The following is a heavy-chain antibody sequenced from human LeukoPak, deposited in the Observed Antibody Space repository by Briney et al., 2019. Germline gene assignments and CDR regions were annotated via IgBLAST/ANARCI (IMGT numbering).Heavy chain of an antibody. CDR3: ARGQTTVWSPFDN. V-gene: IGHV4-39*07. CDR1: GGSINNIISY. D-gene: IGHD4-17*01. CDR2: ISSSGST. J-gene: IGHJ4*02. Sequence: YPSETLSLTCTVSGGSINNIISYWGWFRQPPGKGLEWIGSISSSGSTFYNPSLTSRVTISVDTSKNHFSVKVTSVTAADTAMYYCARGQTTVWSPFDNWGQGTLVTVSS.